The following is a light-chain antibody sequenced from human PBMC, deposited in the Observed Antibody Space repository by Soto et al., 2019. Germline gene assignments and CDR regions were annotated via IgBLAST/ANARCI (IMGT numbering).Light chain of an antibody. V-gene: IGKV4-1*01. Sequence: DPQGVSLGESVTISCSCSQTVLDSSNNRDYLTWYQQKPGQPPKLLIYWASTREFGVPARFSGSGSGTEFTLTISGLQSEDFAVYYCGTYDSWPLFGQGTRLEIK. CDR1: QTVLDSSNNRDY. CDR2: WAS. J-gene: IGKJ5*01. CDR3: GTYDSWPL.